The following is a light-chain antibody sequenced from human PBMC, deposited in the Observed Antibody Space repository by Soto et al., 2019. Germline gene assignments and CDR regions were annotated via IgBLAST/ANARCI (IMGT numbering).Light chain of an antibody. V-gene: IGKV3-15*01. CDR3: QQYYSWPFT. J-gene: IGKJ3*01. CDR2: GAS. Sequence: EIVLTQSPATLSVFPGEKATLSCGASQSVSNNLAWYHQKPGQAPRPLIYGASTRATVVPARFSGSGSGTEFTLTISSLQSEDSAIYYCQQYYSWPFTFGPGTKVAIE. CDR1: QSVSNN.